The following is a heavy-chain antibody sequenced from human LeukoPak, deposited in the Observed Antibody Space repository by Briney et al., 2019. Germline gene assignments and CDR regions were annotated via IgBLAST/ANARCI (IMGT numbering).Heavy chain of an antibody. D-gene: IGHD6-19*01. CDR1: GFTVSSNY. V-gene: IGHV3-66*01. J-gene: IGHJ3*02. Sequence: GGSLRLSCAASGFTVSSNYMSWVRQAPGKGLEWVSVIYSGGSTYYADSVKGRFTISRDNSKNTLYLQMNSLRAEDTAVYYCARDASPGDSSAWLDAFDIWGHGTMVTVSS. CDR3: ARDASPGDSSAWLDAFDI. CDR2: IYSGGST.